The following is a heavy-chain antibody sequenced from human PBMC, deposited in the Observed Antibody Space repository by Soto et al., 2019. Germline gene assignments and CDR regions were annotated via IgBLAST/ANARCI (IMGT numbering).Heavy chain of an antibody. Sequence: GGSLRLSCAASGFTFSDFGMSCVRQAPGKGLEWVSVISVSGDATYYAASVKGRFTLSRDNSKNTLYLQMNSLTVADTAVYYCAKKVTIYAVDPADYWGQGTQVTVSS. V-gene: IGHV3-23*01. CDR1: GFTFSDFG. J-gene: IGHJ4*02. D-gene: IGHD3-3*01. CDR3: AKKVTIYAVDPADY. CDR2: ISVSGDAT.